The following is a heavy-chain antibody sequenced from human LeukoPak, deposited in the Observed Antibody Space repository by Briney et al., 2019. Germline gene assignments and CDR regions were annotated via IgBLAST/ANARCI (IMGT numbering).Heavy chain of an antibody. V-gene: IGHV1-46*01. CDR1: GYTFTSYY. CDR2: INPSGGST. J-gene: IGHJ5*02. CDR3: AAWDPRLVTERWFDP. D-gene: IGHD3-9*01. Sequence: GASVKVSCKASGYTFTSYYMHWVRQAPGQGLEWIGIINPSGGSTSYAQKFQGRVTMTRDTSTSTVYMELSSLRSEDTAVYYCAAWDPRLVTERWFDPWGQGTLVTVSS.